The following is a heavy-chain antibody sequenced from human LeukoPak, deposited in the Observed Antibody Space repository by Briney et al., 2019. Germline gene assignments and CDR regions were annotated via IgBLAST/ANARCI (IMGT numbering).Heavy chain of an antibody. Sequence: ASVKVSCAASGYSFTVYYMHWVRQAPGQGLEWMAWINPNSGGTNYAQKLQGRVTMTRDTSISTAYLQLSRLRSEDTAVYYCARDEFRGKNWHELGDDAFDMWGQGTMVTVSS. J-gene: IGHJ3*02. CDR2: INPNSGGT. CDR3: ARDEFRGKNWHELGDDAFDM. D-gene: IGHD1-1*01. V-gene: IGHV1-2*02. CDR1: GYSFTVYY.